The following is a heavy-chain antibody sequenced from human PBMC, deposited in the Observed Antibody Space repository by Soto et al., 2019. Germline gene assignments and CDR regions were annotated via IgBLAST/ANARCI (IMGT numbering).Heavy chain of an antibody. CDR1: GFTVSSKY. CDR3: EREAPMDF. CDR2: IWSAGLI. J-gene: IGHJ6*02. V-gene: IGHV3-53*01. Sequence: GGSLRLSCAASGFTVSSKYTSWVRQAPGKGLEWVSAIWSAGLIYYADSVRGRFTISRDISKNILYLEMTSLRADDTAVYYCEREAPMDFWGQGTTVTVSS.